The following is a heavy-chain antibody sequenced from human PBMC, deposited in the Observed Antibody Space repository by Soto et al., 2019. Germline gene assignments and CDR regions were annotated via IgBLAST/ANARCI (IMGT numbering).Heavy chain of an antibody. J-gene: IGHJ4*02. V-gene: IGHV1-3*01. CDR2: INAGNGNT. D-gene: IGHD3-22*01. CDR3: ARDEGYSDSTGYYDY. CDR1: GYTFTSYA. Sequence: ASVKVSCKASGYTFTSYAMHWVRQAPGQRLEWMGWINAGNGNTKYSQKFQGRVTITRDTSASTAYMELSSLRSEDTAVYYCARDEGYSDSTGYYDYWGQGTLVTVSS.